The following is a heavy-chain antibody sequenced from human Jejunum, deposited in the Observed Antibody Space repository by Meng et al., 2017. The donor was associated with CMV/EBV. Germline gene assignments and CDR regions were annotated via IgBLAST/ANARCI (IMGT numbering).Heavy chain of an antibody. D-gene: IGHD3-16*01. CDR3: ARGWGWFDP. Sequence: CTVSSASVSSGSFFWRWVRQPPGKGLEWIGYIYYSGRTSYNPSLKSRVTISIDTSNNQLSLKLSSVAAADTAVYYCARGWGWFDPWGQGTLVTVSS. V-gene: IGHV4-61*01. CDR2: IYYSGRT. CDR1: SASVSSGSFF. J-gene: IGHJ5*02.